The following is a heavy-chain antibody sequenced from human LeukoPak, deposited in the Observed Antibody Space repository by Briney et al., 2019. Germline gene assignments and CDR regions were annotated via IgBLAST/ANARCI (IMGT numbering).Heavy chain of an antibody. CDR3: AKVRGTYSSGYFFDY. V-gene: IGHV3-9*01. Sequence: GGAPRLSFAAPGFTFDNYAMHWVRQAPGKGLEWLSIISWNSGYIGYADSVKGRFTISRDNAKKSLDLQMNSLRAEDTAFYYCAKVRGTYSSGYFFDYWGQGTLVTVSS. CDR1: GFTFDNYA. D-gene: IGHD6-19*01. CDR2: ISWNSGYI. J-gene: IGHJ4*02.